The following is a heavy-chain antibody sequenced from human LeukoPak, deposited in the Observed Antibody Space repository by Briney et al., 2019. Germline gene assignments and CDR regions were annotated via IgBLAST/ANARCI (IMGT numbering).Heavy chain of an antibody. CDR3: ARGFDTIRDTFHI. CDR1: SASVSSGSYY. J-gene: IGHJ3*02. Sequence: PSQTLSLTCTVSSASVSSGSYYWSWIRQPAGKGLEWVGRIYTGGTVTYNPSLKSRITISLDTAENQFSLTVDSVTAADTATYYCARGFDTIRDTFHIWGQGTMVIVSS. CDR2: IYTGGTV. D-gene: IGHD3-3*01. V-gene: IGHV4-61*02.